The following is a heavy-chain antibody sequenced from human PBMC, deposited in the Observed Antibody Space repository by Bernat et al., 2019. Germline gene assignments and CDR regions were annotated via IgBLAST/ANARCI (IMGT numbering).Heavy chain of an antibody. CDR1: GYTFTHHG. Sequence: QVQLVQSGTEVKKPGASVRVSCKTSGYTFTHHGIGWVRQAPGQGLDWLGWISGYNGDTIYAQRLQGRGTMTTYTPTNTAYMELTSLRPDDTAVYYCARDPSNTSGWYAYFDSWGQGTMVTVSS. CDR2: ISGYNGDT. CDR3: ARDPSNTSGWYAYFDS. D-gene: IGHD6-19*01. V-gene: IGHV1-18*01. J-gene: IGHJ4*02.